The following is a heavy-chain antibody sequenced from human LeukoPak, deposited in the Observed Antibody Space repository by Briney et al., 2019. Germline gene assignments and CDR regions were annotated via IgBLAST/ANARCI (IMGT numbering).Heavy chain of an antibody. CDR3: TRVDYYPSGTYINWFDP. V-gene: IGHV4-59*06. CDR1: GGSISSYY. CDR2: IAESGST. Sequence: SETLSLTCTVSGGSISSYYWSWIRQPPGKGLEWIGHIAESGSTYYSPSLKSRVTISVDTSKNQFSLKLSSVTAADTAVYYCTRVDYYPSGTYINWFDPWGQGTQVTVSS. D-gene: IGHD3-10*01. J-gene: IGHJ5*02.